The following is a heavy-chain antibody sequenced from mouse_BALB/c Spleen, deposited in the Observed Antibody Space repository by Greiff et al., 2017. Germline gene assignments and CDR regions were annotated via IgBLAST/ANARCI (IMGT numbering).Heavy chain of an antibody. CDR2: ISSGSSTI. Sequence: EVKLVESGGGLVQPGGSRKLSCAASGFTFSSFGMHRVRQAPEKGLEWVAYISSGSSTIYYADTVKGRFTISRDNPKNTLFLQMTSLRSEDTAMYYCARSHYGSSPWFAYWGQGTLVTVSA. J-gene: IGHJ3*01. D-gene: IGHD1-1*01. CDR3: ARSHYGSSPWFAY. V-gene: IGHV5-17*02. CDR1: GFTFSSFG.